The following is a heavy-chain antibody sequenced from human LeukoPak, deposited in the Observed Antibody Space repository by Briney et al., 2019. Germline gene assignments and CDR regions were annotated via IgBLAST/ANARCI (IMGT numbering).Heavy chain of an antibody. CDR1: GVSINSGGYY. J-gene: IGHJ4*02. CDR3: ARAGAVAGTLGY. Sequence: SETLSLTCTVSGVSINSGGYYWIWIRQHPGTGLEWIGYIYYSGSTYYNPSLKSRVTISIDTSKNQFSLELTSVTAADTAVYYCARAGAVAGTLGYWGQGTLVTVSS. CDR2: IYYSGST. D-gene: IGHD6-19*01. V-gene: IGHV4-31*03.